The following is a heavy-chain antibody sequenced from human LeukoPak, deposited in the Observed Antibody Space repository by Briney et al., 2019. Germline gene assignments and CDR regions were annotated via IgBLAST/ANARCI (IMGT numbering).Heavy chain of an antibody. CDR3: AKGPLRLGELSLSAYYFDY. D-gene: IGHD3-16*02. J-gene: IGHJ4*02. V-gene: IGHV7-4-1*02. Sequence: ASVKVSCKASGYTFTSYAMNWVRQAPGQGLEWMGWINTNTGNPTYAQGFTGRFVFSLDTSVSTAYLQISSLKAEDTAVYYCAKGPLRLGELSLSAYYFDYWGQGTLVTVSS. CDR1: GYTFTSYA. CDR2: INTNTGNP.